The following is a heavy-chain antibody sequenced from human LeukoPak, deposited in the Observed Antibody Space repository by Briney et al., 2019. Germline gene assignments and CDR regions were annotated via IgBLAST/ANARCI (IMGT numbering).Heavy chain of an antibody. CDR3: ARDRRGIAASHFDY. D-gene: IGHD6-13*01. CDR2: IKQGGSEK. CDR1: GFTFSSYW. J-gene: IGHJ4*02. Sequence: PGGSLTLSCAASGFTFSSYWMSWVRQAPGKGLEWVANIKQGGSEKYYVDSVTGPFTISRDNAKNSLYLQMNSLRAEDTAVYYCARDRRGIAASHFDYWGQGTLVTVSS. V-gene: IGHV3-7*01.